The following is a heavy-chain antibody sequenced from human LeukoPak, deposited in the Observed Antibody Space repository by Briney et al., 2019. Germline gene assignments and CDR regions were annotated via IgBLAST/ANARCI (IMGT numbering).Heavy chain of an antibody. V-gene: IGHV3-21*01. CDR3: AVTIPAGNWFDP. J-gene: IGHJ5*02. Sequence: GGSLRLSCAASGFTFSSYSMNWVRQAPGKGLEWVSSISSSSSYIYYADSVKGRFTISRDNAKNSLYLQMNSLRAEDTAVYYCAVTIPAGNWFDPRGQGTLVTVSS. CDR1: GFTFSSYS. CDR2: ISSSSSYI. D-gene: IGHD2-2*01.